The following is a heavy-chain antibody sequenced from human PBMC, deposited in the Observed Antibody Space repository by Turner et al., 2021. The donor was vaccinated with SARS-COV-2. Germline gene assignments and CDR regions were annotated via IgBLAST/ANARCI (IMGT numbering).Heavy chain of an antibody. J-gene: IGHJ5*02. CDR2: IYHSGST. Sequence: QVQLQQWGAGLLKPSETLSLPCGVYGGSFSGYYWSWIRQPPGKGLEWIGEIYHSGSTNYNPYLKSRVTISVDTSKNQFSLKLSSVTAADTAVYYCARSWGGILTGYSFDPWGQGTMVTVSS. CDR1: GGSFSGYY. CDR3: ARSWGGILTGYSFDP. D-gene: IGHD3-9*01. V-gene: IGHV4-34*01.